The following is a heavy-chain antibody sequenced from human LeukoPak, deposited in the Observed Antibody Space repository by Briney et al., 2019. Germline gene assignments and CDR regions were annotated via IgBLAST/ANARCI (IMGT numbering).Heavy chain of an antibody. J-gene: IGHJ6*02. D-gene: IGHD3-16*01. CDR1: GRSISSYY. V-gene: IGHV4-59*01. CDR2: FYYSGNT. Sequence: PSETLSLTCTVSGRSISSYYWSWIRQPPGKGLEWIGYFYYSGNTNYNPSLKSRVTISVDTSKNQFSLKLSSVTAADTAVYYCARGGITTMDVWGQGTTVTVSS. CDR3: ARGGITTMDV.